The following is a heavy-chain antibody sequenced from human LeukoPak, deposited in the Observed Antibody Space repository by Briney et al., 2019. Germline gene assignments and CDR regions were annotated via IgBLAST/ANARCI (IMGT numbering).Heavy chain of an antibody. J-gene: IGHJ4*02. CDR1: GFTFSSYA. CDR2: ISGSGGST. V-gene: IGHV3-23*01. Sequence: PGGSLRLSCAASGFTFSSYAMSWVRQAPGKGLEWVSAISGSGGSTYYADSVKGRFTISRDNSKNTLYLQMNSLRAEDTAVYYCARDFWSSSGQGAGYWGQGTLVTVSS. CDR3: ARDFWSSSGQGAGY. D-gene: IGHD3-3*01.